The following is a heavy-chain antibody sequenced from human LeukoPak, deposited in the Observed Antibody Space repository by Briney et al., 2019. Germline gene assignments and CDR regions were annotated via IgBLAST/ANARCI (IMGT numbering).Heavy chain of an antibody. D-gene: IGHD3-22*01. CDR1: GFTFSSYA. J-gene: IGHJ4*02. Sequence: GGSLRLSCAASGFTFSSYAMHWVRQAPGKGLEWVAVISYDGSNKYYADSVKGRFTTSRDNSKNTLYLQMTGLRAEDTAVYYCAKVLHYYDDNTSPGYWGRGTLVTVSS. CDR2: ISYDGSNK. CDR3: AKVLHYYDDNTSPGY. V-gene: IGHV3-30*04.